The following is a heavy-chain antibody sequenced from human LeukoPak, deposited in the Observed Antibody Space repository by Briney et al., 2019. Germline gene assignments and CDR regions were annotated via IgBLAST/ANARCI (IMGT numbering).Heavy chain of an antibody. CDR3: ARDYPGFPDDIRQADRFDY. D-gene: IGHD3-9*01. CDR2: IKQDGSEK. J-gene: IGHJ4*02. Sequence: GGFLRLSCAASGFTFSRYWMTWVRQAPGKGLEWVANIKQDGSEKYYVDSVKGRFTISRDNAKNSLYLQMNSLRAEDTAVYYCARDYPGFPDDIRQADRFDYWGQGTLVTVSS. CDR1: GFTFSRYW. V-gene: IGHV3-7*05.